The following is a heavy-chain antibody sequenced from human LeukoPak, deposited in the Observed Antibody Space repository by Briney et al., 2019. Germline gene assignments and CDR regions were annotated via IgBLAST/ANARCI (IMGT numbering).Heavy chain of an antibody. CDR3: ARDFWSGYLDY. Sequence: GGSLRLSCAASGFTFSSYSMNWVRQAPGKGLEWVSYISSSSTIYYADSVKGRFTISRDNAKNSLYLQMNSLRAEDTAVCYCARDFWSGYLDYWGQGTLVTVSS. D-gene: IGHD3-3*01. J-gene: IGHJ4*02. CDR2: ISSSSTI. CDR1: GFTFSSYS. V-gene: IGHV3-48*01.